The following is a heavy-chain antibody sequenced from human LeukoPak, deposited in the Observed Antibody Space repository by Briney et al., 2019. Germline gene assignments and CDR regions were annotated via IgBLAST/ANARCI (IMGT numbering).Heavy chain of an antibody. CDR3: AKDRYDSSGYLFFDY. J-gene: IGHJ4*02. Sequence: PGGSLRLSCVASGCTFSSYAMSWVRQVPGKGLEWVSGISGSGGTTYYVDSVKGRFTISRDNSKNTLYLQMNSLRAEDTAVYYCAKDRYDSSGYLFFDYWGQGTLVTVSS. V-gene: IGHV3-23*01. CDR2: ISGSGGTT. D-gene: IGHD3-22*01. CDR1: GCTFSSYA.